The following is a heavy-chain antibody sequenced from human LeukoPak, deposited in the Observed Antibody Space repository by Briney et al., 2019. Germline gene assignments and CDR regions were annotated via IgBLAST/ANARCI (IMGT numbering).Heavy chain of an antibody. CDR2: IYYSGST. CDR3: ASSLVEMATIDY. D-gene: IGHD5-24*01. Sequence: SETLSLTCAVYGGSFSGYYWSWIRQPPGKGLEWIGSIYYSGSTYYNPSLKSRVTISVDTSKNQFSLKLSSVTAADTAVYYCASSLVEMATIDYWGQGTLVTVSS. CDR1: GGSFSGYY. J-gene: IGHJ4*02. V-gene: IGHV4-34*01.